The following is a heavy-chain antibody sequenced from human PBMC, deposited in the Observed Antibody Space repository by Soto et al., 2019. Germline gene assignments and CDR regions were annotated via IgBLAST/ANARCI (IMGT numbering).Heavy chain of an antibody. Sequence: QITLKESGPTLVKPTQALTLTCSFSGFSLSTNGRGVGWIRQPPGKALEWLALIYWNDDKRFSPSLKSRLTITQDTSKNQVVLTMTNMDPVDTATYYCAHRGYGDYPRDNWFDPWGQGTLVTVSS. V-gene: IGHV2-5*01. CDR1: GFSLSTNGRG. J-gene: IGHJ5*02. CDR3: AHRGYGDYPRDNWFDP. D-gene: IGHD4-17*01. CDR2: IYWNDDK.